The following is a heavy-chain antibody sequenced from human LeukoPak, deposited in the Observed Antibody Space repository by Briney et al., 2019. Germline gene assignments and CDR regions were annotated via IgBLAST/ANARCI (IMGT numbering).Heavy chain of an antibody. CDR1: GGSISSGDYY. J-gene: IGHJ4*02. D-gene: IGHD3-10*01. V-gene: IGHV4-30-4*01. Sequence: SQTLSLTCTVSGGSISSGDYYWSWIRQPPGKGLEWIGYIYYSGSTYYNPSLKSRVTISVDTSKNQFSLKLSSVTAADTAVYYCARVGSYYGSGIYLDYWGQGTLVTVSS. CDR3: ARVGSYYGSGIYLDY. CDR2: IYYSGST.